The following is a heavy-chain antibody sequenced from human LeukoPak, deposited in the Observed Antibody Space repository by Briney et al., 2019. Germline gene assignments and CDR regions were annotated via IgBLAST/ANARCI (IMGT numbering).Heavy chain of an antibody. CDR3: ARESAHYGSGSYREFDY. CDR1: GYTSTTYA. D-gene: IGHD3-10*01. J-gene: IGHJ4*02. Sequence: ASVKVSCKASGYTSTTYAISWVRQAPGQGLEWMGWISAYNGNTNFAQKLQGRVTMTTDTSTSTAYMELRSLRSDDTAVYYCARESAHYGSGSYREFDYWGQGTLVTVSS. V-gene: IGHV1-18*01. CDR2: ISAYNGNT.